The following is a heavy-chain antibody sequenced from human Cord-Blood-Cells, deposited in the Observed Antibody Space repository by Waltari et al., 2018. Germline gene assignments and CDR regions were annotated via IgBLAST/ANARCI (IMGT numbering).Heavy chain of an antibody. CDR3: ARDQNTDCSSTSCYYYYGMDV. D-gene: IGHD2-2*01. CDR1: GGTFSSYA. V-gene: IGHV1-69*01. Sequence: QVQLVQSGAEVKKPGSSVKVSCKASGGTFSSYAISWVRQSPGQGSAWMGGIIPIFGTANYAQKFQGRVTITADESTSTAYMELSSLRSEDTAVYYCARDQNTDCSSTSCYYYYGMDVWGQGTTVTVSS. CDR2: IIPIFGTA. J-gene: IGHJ6*02.